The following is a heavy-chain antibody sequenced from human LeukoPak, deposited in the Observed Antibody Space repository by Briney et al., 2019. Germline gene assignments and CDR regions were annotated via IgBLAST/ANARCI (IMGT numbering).Heavy chain of an antibody. CDR3: AKAPISKDCSGGSCYLFDY. V-gene: IGHV3-23*01. D-gene: IGHD2-15*01. CDR2: VSDSGDYT. CDR1: GFSFSSYG. Sequence: GGSLRLSCAASGFSFSSYGMYWVRQAPGKGLEWVSSVSDSGDYTYYADSVKGRFTISRDNSKNTLYLQVNSLRAEDTAVYYCAKAPISKDCSGGSCYLFDYWGQGTLVTVSS. J-gene: IGHJ4*02.